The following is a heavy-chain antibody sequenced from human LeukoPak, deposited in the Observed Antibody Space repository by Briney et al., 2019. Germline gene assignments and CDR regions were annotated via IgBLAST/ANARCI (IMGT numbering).Heavy chain of an antibody. J-gene: IGHJ5*02. CDR1: GLIFHDYA. CDR3: AKGSGSYYKGVHH. D-gene: IGHD3-10*01. CDR2: ISWNSGSI. Sequence: GGSLRLARPSSGLIFHDYAMHWVRQAAGKGLEWVSGISWNSGSIGYADSVKGRFTISRDNAKNSLYLQMNSLRAEDTAWYYWAKGSGSYYKGVHHWAEGTLVTVSS. V-gene: IGHV3-9*01.